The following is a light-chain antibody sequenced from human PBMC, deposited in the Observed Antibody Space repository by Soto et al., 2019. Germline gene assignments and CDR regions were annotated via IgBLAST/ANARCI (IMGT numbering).Light chain of an antibody. CDR2: GGS. Sequence: EIVLTQSPGTLSLSPGERATLSCRASQSVTNSRLAWYQQKPGQAPKVLIYGGSNRATGIPDRFSGSGSGTDFTLTISRLEPEDFAVYYCQQYSSSPRTFGQGTKLEIK. J-gene: IGKJ2*01. CDR3: QQYSSSPRT. CDR1: QSVTNSR. V-gene: IGKV3-20*01.